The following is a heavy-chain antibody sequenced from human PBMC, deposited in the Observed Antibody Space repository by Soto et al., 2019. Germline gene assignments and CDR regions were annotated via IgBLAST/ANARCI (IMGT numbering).Heavy chain of an antibody. CDR3: ARGDAWLYDY. J-gene: IGHJ4*02. D-gene: IGHD6-19*01. CDR2: INPSLAST. V-gene: IGHV1-46*01. Sequence: ASVKVSCKASGYTFTTYFMHWVRQAPGQGLEWMGIINPSLASTTYAQKFQGRVTITADKATSTAYMELSSLRAEDTAVYYCARGDAWLYDYWGQGALVTVSS. CDR1: GYTFTTYF.